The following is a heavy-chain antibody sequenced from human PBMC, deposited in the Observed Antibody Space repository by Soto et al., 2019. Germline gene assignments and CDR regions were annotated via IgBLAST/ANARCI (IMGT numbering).Heavy chain of an antibody. CDR1: GYTFITYV. J-gene: IGHJ5*02. Sequence: ASVKVSCQASGYTFITYVIYWVRQAPGQRLEWMGWINAGNGNTKYSQKFQGRVTISRDTSANTAYMELNSLMFEDTAVYYCATQNGFDPWGQGTLVTVS. CDR2: INAGNGNT. CDR3: ATQNGFDP. V-gene: IGHV1-3*01.